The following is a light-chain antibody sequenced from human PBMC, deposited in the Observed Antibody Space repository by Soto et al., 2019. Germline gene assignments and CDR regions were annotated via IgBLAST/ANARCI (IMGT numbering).Light chain of an antibody. Sequence: QSLLTQPPSASGTPGQRVTISCSGSSSNIGSNTVNWYQQLPGTAPKLLIYSNNQRPSGVPDRFSGSKSGTSASPAISGLQSEDEADYYCAAWDDGLNGLYVFGTGTKVTVL. CDR1: SSNIGSNT. V-gene: IGLV1-44*01. CDR2: SNN. CDR3: AAWDDGLNGLYV. J-gene: IGLJ1*01.